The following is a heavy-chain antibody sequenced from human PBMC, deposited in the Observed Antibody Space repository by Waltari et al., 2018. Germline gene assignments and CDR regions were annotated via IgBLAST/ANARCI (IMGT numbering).Heavy chain of an antibody. CDR2: IRYDGSNK. D-gene: IGHD2-15*01. J-gene: IGHJ4*02. Sequence: QVQLVESGGGVVQPGGSLRLSCAASGFTFSSYGMHWVRQAPGKGLEWVAFIRYDGSNKYYADSVKGRFTISRDNSKNTLYLQMNSLRAEDTAVYYCAKGGGGGGDFDYWGQGTLVTVSS. CDR1: GFTFSSYG. V-gene: IGHV3-30*02. CDR3: AKGGGGGGDFDY.